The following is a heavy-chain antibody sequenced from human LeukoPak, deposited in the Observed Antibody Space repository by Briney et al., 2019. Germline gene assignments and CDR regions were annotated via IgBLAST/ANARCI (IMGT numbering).Heavy chain of an antibody. D-gene: IGHD3-10*01. V-gene: IGHV3-7*01. CDR1: GFTFSSYW. CDR3: AREGRSGSYLGY. J-gene: IGHJ4*02. CDR2: IKQDGSEK. Sequence: GGSLRLSCAASGFTFSSYWMSGVRQSPGKGLEWVANIKQDGSEKYYVDSVKGRFTISRDNAKNSLYLQMNSLRAEDTAVYYCAREGRSGSYLGYWGQGTLVTVSS.